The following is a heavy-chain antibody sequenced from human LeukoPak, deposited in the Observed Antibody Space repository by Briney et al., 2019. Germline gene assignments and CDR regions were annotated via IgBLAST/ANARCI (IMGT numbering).Heavy chain of an antibody. V-gene: IGHV4-61*02. CDR3: ASYAGGY. CDR2: IYTSGST. CDR1: GCSISSGSYY. D-gene: IGHD3-16*01. Sequence: SETLSLTCTVSGCSISSGSYYWSWIRQPAGKGLEWIGRIYTSGSTNYNPSLKTRVTISVDTSKNQFSLKLSSVTAADTAVYYCASYAGGYWGQGTLVTVSS. J-gene: IGHJ4*02.